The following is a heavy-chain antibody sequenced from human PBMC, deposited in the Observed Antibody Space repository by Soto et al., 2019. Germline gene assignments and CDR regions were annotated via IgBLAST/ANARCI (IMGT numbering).Heavy chain of an antibody. CDR3: ARGHPDGYNYGRADY. V-gene: IGHV4-34*01. D-gene: IGHD5-12*01. Sequence: PETLSLTCAVYGGSFSGYYWSWIRQPPGKGLEWIGEINHSGSTNYNPSLKSRVTISVDTSKNQFSLKLSSVTAADTAVYYCARGHPDGYNYGRADYWGQGTQVTVSS. CDR2: INHSGST. CDR1: GGSFSGYY. J-gene: IGHJ4*02.